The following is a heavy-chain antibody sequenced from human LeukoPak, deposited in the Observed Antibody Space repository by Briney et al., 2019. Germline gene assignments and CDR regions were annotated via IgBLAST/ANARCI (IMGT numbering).Heavy chain of an antibody. J-gene: IGHJ5*02. Sequence: ASVKVSCKASGYTFTDYYTHWVRQAPGQGLEWMGWINPNSGGTNYAQKFQGRVTMTRDTSISTAYMELSRLRSDDTAVYYCARDADIGYCSSTSCVEFDPWGQGTLVTVSS. V-gene: IGHV1-2*02. CDR2: INPNSGGT. D-gene: IGHD2-2*03. CDR1: GYTFTDYY. CDR3: ARDADIGYCSSTSCVEFDP.